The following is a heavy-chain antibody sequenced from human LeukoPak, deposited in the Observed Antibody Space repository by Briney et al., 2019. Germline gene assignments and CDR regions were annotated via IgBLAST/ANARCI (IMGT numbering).Heavy chain of an antibody. V-gene: IGHV4-39*07. CDR3: ARQRAAALKGHYYYYMDV. D-gene: IGHD6-13*01. J-gene: IGHJ6*03. CDR2: ISYSGST. Sequence: PSETLSLTCTVSGGSISSSNYYWGWIRQPPGKGLEWIGSISYSGSTYYNPSLKSRVTISVDMSKNQFSLKLSSVTAADTAVYCCARQRAAALKGHYYYYMDVWGKGTTVTVSS. CDR1: GGSISSSNYY.